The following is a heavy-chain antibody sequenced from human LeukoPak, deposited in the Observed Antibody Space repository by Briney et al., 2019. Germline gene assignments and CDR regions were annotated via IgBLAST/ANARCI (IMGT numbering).Heavy chain of an antibody. V-gene: IGHV4-59*08. CDR2: IYYSGST. Sequence: SETLSLTCTVSGGSISSYYWSWTRQPPGKGLEWIGYIYYSGSTNYNPSLKSRVTISVDTSKNQFSLKLSTVTAADTAVYYCARLAGFSGWFDPWGQGTLVTVSS. J-gene: IGHJ5*02. D-gene: IGHD2-15*01. CDR3: ARLAGFSGWFDP. CDR1: GGSISSYY.